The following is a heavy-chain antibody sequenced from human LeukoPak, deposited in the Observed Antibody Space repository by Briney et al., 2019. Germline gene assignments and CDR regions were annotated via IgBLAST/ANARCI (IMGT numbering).Heavy chain of an antibody. D-gene: IGHD3-22*01. CDR1: GFTFSSYS. CDR2: ISTSSSYI. CDR3: ARINYYDSSGYVPFDY. V-gene: IGHV3-21*01. J-gene: IGHJ4*02. Sequence: GGPLRLSCAASGFTFSSYSMNWVRQAPGKGLEWVSSISTSSSYIYYADSVKGRFTISRENAKNSLYLQMNSLRAEDTAVYYCARINYYDSSGYVPFDYWGQGTLVTVSS.